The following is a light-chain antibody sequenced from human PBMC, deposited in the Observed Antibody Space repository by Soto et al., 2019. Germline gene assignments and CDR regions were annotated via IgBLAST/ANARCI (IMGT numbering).Light chain of an antibody. Sequence: ESVLMKSPGTLSLSPGDRASVSCRASQSVGHNYLAWFQQKPGQAPRLLIDGASSRATGIPDRFRGSGSGTDFTLTINRLEPEDFALYHCQQYGSSPINFGQGTRLEIK. CDR2: GAS. J-gene: IGKJ5*01. CDR3: QQYGSSPIN. CDR1: QSVGHNY. V-gene: IGKV3-20*01.